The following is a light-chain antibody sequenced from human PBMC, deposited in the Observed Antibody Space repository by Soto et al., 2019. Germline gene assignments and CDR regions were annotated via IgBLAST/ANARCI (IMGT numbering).Light chain of an antibody. Sequence: QSALTQPPSVSGSPGQSITISCTGTSSDVGGYNYVSWYQQHPGKVPKVMIFEVSNRPSGISHRFSSSKSGNTASLTISGLQAEDEADYYCSSYTTSGTVVFGGGTKLTVL. CDR2: EVS. J-gene: IGLJ2*01. V-gene: IGLV2-14*01. CDR1: SSDVGGYNY. CDR3: SSYTTSGTVV.